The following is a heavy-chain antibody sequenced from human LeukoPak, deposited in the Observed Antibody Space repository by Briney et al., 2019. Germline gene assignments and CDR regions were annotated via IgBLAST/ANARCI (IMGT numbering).Heavy chain of an antibody. Sequence: QAGGSLRLSCAASGFTFSSYEMNWVRQAPGKGLEWVSYISSSGSTIYYADSVKGRFTISRDNAKNSLYLQMNSLRAEDTAVYYCARPMAAYYGSGIDPWGQGTLVTVSS. CDR2: ISSSGSTI. CDR3: ARPMAAYYGSGIDP. CDR1: GFTFSSYE. V-gene: IGHV3-48*03. D-gene: IGHD3-10*01. J-gene: IGHJ5*02.